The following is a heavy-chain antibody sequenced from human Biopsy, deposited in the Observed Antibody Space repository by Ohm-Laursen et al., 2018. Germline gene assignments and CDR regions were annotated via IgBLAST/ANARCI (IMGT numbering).Heavy chain of an antibody. CDR2: IITFFRTV. CDR1: GGTFSNSA. CDR3: APQTPRDPDILTGAYHYDMAV. D-gene: IGHD3-9*01. V-gene: IGHV1-69*01. J-gene: IGHJ6*02. Sequence: GSSVKVSCKVSGGTFSNSAISWVRQAPGQGLEWMGGIITFFRTVNYAQNFQGRLTITADEFTDTAYMELRGLRSEDTAVYYCAPQTPRDPDILTGAYHYDMAVWGQGTTVTVSS.